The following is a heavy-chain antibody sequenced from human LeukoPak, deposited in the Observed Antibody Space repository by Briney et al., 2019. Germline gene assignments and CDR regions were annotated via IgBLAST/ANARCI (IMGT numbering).Heavy chain of an antibody. D-gene: IGHD2-15*01. CDR1: GGSISSGDYY. Sequence: ASETLSLTCTVSGGSISSGDYYGSWIRQPPGKGLECIGYIYYSGSTYYNPSLKSRVTISVDTSKKQFSLKLSSVTAADTAVYYCARGGYCCGGSCYFYYFDYWGQGTLVTVSS. CDR2: IYYSGST. CDR3: ARGGYCCGGSCYFYYFDY. J-gene: IGHJ4*02. V-gene: IGHV4-30-4*01.